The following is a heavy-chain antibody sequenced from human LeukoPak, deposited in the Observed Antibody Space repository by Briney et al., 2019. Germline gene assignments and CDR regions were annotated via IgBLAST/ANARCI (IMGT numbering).Heavy chain of an antibody. Sequence: NPGGSLRLSCAASGFTFSDYYMSWIRQAPDTGLEWLSYTSPSGGTIYYTDSVEGRFTMSRDNAQNALYLEMNSLRAEDTAVYYCAREKKTEWTTGAFDMWGQGTMVIVSS. CDR3: AREKKTEWTTGAFDM. CDR1: GFTFSDYY. J-gene: IGHJ3*02. D-gene: IGHD3-3*01. V-gene: IGHV3-11*01. CDR2: TSPSGGTI.